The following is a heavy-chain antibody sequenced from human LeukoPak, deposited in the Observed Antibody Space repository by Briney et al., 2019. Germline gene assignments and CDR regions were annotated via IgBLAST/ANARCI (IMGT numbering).Heavy chain of an antibody. CDR2: ISGSGDRT. CDR3: AKQEKRVTTPPNY. CDR1: EFTFRSYA. D-gene: IGHD4-17*01. Sequence: PGGSLRLSCAASEFTFRSYAMSWVRQAPGKGLEWVSSISGSGDRTYYADSVKGRFTISRDNSKNTLYLQMNSLRAEDTAVYYCAKQEKRVTTPPNYWGQGTLVTVSS. V-gene: IGHV3-23*01. J-gene: IGHJ4*02.